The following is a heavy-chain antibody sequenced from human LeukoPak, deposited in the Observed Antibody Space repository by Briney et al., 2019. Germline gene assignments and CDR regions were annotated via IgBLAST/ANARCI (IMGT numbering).Heavy chain of an antibody. CDR1: GYTFTSYD. Sequence: ASVKVSCKASGYTFTSYDINWVRQATGQGLEWMGWMNPNSGNTGYAQKFQGRVTMTRNTSISTAYMELNSLRSEDTAVYYCARRQLRFLDIDYWGQGTLVTVSS. J-gene: IGHJ4*02. V-gene: IGHV1-8*01. CDR3: ARRQLRFLDIDY. D-gene: IGHD3-3*01. CDR2: MNPNSGNT.